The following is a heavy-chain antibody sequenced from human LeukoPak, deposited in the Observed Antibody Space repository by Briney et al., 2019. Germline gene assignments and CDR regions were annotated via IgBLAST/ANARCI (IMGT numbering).Heavy chain of an antibody. CDR1: GFTFSSYG. CDR2: ISYDGSNK. V-gene: IGHV3-30*18. Sequence: GGSLRLSCAASGFTFSSYGMHWVRQAPGKGLEWVAVISYDGSNKYYADSVKGRFTISRDNSKNTLYLQMNSLRAEDTAVYYCAKTHNSSGYYYPLADYWGQGTLVTVSS. J-gene: IGHJ4*02. D-gene: IGHD3-22*01. CDR3: AKTHNSSGYYYPLADY.